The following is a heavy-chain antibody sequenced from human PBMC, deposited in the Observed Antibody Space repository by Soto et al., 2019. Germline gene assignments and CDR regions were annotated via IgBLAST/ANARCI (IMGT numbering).Heavy chain of an antibody. D-gene: IGHD1-20*01. CDR1: GFTFSVSA. CDR2: TGLSGRTT. CDR3: AKVHNPSRYFNF. V-gene: IGHV3-23*01. J-gene: IGHJ4*02. Sequence: GGSLRRSCVASGFTFSVSAMTWVRQAPGKGLEWVSTTGLSGRTTYYGDSVKGRFTVSRDNSKNTLDLQMSSLRAEDTAVYYCAKVHNPSRYFNFWGRGTLVTVSS.